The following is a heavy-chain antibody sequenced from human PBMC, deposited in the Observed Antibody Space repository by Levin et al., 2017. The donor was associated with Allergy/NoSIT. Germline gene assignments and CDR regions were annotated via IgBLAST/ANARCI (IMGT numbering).Heavy chain of an antibody. V-gene: IGHV3-30*18. D-gene: IGHD4-17*01. CDR3: AKDHYGWDAFDI. J-gene: IGHJ3*02. CDR1: GFTFSSYG. CDR2: ISYDGSNK. Sequence: GGSLRLSCAASGFTFSSYGMHWVRQAPGKGLEWVAVISYDGSNKYYADSVKGRFTISRDNSKNTLYLQMNSLRAEDTAVYYCAKDHYGWDAFDIWGQGTMVTVS.